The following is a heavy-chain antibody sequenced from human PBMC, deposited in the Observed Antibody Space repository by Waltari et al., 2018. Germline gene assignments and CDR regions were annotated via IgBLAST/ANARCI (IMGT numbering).Heavy chain of an antibody. J-gene: IGHJ3*02. CDR2: IKTDGAEE. CDR1: GFTLRNYW. V-gene: IGHV3-7*01. Sequence: EVQLVESGGDLVQQGGSLRLSCAASGFTLRNYWMRWVRQAPGKGPEWMANIKTDGAEEYYVDSVRGRFTISRDNAKNLLFLQMNSLRPEDTAVYYCARDQWFGFDIWGQGTMVTVSS. D-gene: IGHD3-22*01. CDR3: ARDQWFGFDI.